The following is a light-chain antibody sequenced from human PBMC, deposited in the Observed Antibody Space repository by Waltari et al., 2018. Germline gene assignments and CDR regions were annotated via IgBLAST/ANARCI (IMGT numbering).Light chain of an antibody. Sequence: QSVVTQPPSASGTPGQRVTVSCSGTSSNIGSNFIFWYQHLPGTAPKLLIYRNNQRTSGVHDRFSASKSGTYASLAISGLRSEDEADYYCATWDDSLSGYVFGPGTKVTVL. CDR2: RNN. CDR1: SSNIGSNF. J-gene: IGLJ1*01. CDR3: ATWDDSLSGYV. V-gene: IGLV1-47*01.